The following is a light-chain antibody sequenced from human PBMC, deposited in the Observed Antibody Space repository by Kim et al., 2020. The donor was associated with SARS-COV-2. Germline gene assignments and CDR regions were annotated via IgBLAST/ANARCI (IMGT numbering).Light chain of an antibody. CDR3: SSYTSSSTLGV. J-gene: IGLJ1*01. CDR1: SSDVGGYNY. Sequence: QSITISCTGTSSDVGGYNYVSWYQRHPGKAPKLMIYDVSNRPSGVSNRFSGSKSGNTASLTISGLQAEDEADYYCSSYTSSSTLGVFGTGTKVTVL. V-gene: IGLV2-14*03. CDR2: DVS.